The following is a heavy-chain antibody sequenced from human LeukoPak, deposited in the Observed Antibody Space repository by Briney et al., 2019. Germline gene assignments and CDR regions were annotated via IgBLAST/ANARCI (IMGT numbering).Heavy chain of an antibody. CDR3: TKNSGTFFE. J-gene: IGHJ4*02. Sequence: GGSLRLSCAAPGFTFNTYTMNWVRQAPEKGLEWVSSISSYHYYIFYADSVKGRFTISRDNAKNSVFLQMNSIRAEDSAVYYCTKNSGTFFEWGQGTLVTVSS. V-gene: IGHV3-21*01. CDR2: ISSYHYYI. D-gene: IGHD1-26*01. CDR1: GFTFNTYT.